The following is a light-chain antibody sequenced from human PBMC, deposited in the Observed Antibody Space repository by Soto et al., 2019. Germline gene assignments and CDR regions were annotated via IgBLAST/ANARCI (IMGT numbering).Light chain of an antibody. CDR2: DVS. Sequence: QSALTQPASVSGSPGQSITISCTGTSSDVGGYNYVSWYQQHPGKAPKLMIYDVSNRPSGVSNRFSGSKSGNTASLTISGLQAEDEGDYYCSSYTSSGTLVVFGGGTQLTVL. CDR3: SSYTSSGTLVV. J-gene: IGLJ2*01. CDR1: SSDVGGYNY. V-gene: IGLV2-14*01.